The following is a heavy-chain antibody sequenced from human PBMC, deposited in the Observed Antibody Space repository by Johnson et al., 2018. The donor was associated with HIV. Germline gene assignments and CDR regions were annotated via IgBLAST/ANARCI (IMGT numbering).Heavy chain of an antibody. Sequence: QVQLVESGGGLVKPGGSLRLSCVASGFTFSDYYMSWIRQAPGKGLEWVAFIRYGGSNKYYADSVKGRFTISRDSSKSGLYLQLNSLRAEDTAVYYCAKDWDVVVTADDAFDIWGQGTMVTVSS. J-gene: IGHJ3*02. CDR1: GFTFSDYY. V-gene: IGHV3-30*02. CDR3: AKDWDVVVTADDAFDI. D-gene: IGHD2-21*02. CDR2: IRYGGSNK.